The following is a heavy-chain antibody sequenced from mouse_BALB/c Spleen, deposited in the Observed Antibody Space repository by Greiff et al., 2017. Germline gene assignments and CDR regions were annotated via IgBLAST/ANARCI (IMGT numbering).Heavy chain of an antibody. Sequence: VKLQESGPGLVAPSQSLSITCTVSGFSLTSYDISWIRQPPGKGLEWLGVIWTGGGTNYNSAFMSRLSISKDNSKSQVFLKMNSLQTDDTAIYYCVRGGLRQGYAMDYWGQGTSVTVSS. D-gene: IGHD2-4*01. CDR1: GFSLTSYD. CDR3: VRGGLRQGYAMDY. CDR2: IWTGGGT. V-gene: IGHV2-9-2*01. J-gene: IGHJ4*01.